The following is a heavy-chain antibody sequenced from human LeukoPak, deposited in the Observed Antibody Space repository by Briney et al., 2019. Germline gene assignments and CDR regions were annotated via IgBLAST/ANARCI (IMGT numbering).Heavy chain of an antibody. CDR3: ARTMVRALRGAFDI. D-gene: IGHD3-10*01. V-gene: IGHV4-39*07. Sequence: PSETLSLTCTVSGGSISSSSYYWGWIRQPPGKGLEWIGSIYYSGSTYYNPSLKSRVTISVDTSKNQFSLKLSSVTAADTAVYYCARTMVRALRGAFDIWGQGTMVTISS. CDR1: GGSISSSSYY. J-gene: IGHJ3*02. CDR2: IYYSGST.